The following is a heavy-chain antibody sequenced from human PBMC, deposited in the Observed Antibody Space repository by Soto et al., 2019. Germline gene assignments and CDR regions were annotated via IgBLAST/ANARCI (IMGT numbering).Heavy chain of an antibody. CDR2: IDPSDSYT. D-gene: IGHD6-19*01. CDR3: ARLNRSSGWYRYYYYYGMDV. V-gene: IGHV5-10-1*01. J-gene: IGHJ6*02. CDR1: GYSFTSYW. Sequence: GESLKISCKGSGYSFTSYWISWVRQMPGKGLEWMGRIDPSDSYTNYSPSFQGHVTISADKSINTAYLQWSSLKASDTAMYYCARLNRSSGWYRYYYYYGMDVWGQGTTVTVSS.